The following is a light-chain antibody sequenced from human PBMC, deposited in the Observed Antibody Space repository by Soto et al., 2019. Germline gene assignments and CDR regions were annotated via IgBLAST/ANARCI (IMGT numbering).Light chain of an antibody. CDR1: SSNIGASYD. CDR3: QSYDSSLSAVV. CDR2: GNN. Sequence: QSVLTQPPSVSGAPGQRVTISCTGSSSNIGASYDVHWYQQTPGTAPKLLIYGNNNRPSGVPDRFSGSKSGTSASLAITGLQSEDETDYYCQSYDSSLSAVVFGGGTKVTVL. V-gene: IGLV1-40*01. J-gene: IGLJ2*01.